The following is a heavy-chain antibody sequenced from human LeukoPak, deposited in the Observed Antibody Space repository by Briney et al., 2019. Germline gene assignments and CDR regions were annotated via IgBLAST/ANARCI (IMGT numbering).Heavy chain of an antibody. CDR1: GFTFSTYS. J-gene: IGHJ6*02. Sequence: KSGGSLRLSCAASGFTFSTYSMNWVRQAPGKGLEWVSSISSSSNYIYYADSVKGRITISRDNAKNSLYLQMNSLRAEDTALYYCAGARGTHYYYGMDAWGQGTTVTVSS. D-gene: IGHD3-10*01. CDR2: ISSSSNYI. V-gene: IGHV3-21*04. CDR3: AGARGTHYYYGMDA.